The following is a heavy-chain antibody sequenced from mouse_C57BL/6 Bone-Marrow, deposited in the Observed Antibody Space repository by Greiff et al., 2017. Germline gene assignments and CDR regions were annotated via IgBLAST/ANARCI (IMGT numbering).Heavy chain of an antibody. D-gene: IGHD3-2*02. V-gene: IGHV2-2*01. CDR1: GFSLTSYG. CDR2: IWSGGST. CDR3: ARGDSSGYWFAY. Sequence: QVQLKESGPGLVQPSQSLSITCTVSGFSLTSYGVHWVRQSPGKGLEWLGVIWSGGSTDYNAAFISRLSISKDNSKSQVFFKMNSLQADDTAIYYCARGDSSGYWFAYWGQGTLVTVSA. J-gene: IGHJ3*01.